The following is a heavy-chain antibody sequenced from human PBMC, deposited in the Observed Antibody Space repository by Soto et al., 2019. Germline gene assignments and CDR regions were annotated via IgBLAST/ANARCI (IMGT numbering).Heavy chain of an antibody. Sequence: QVQLVQSGAEMKKPGSSVKVSCQSSGGTFNTYAMNWVRQAPGQGPEWMGDISPMFGAANYAPKFQGRVTITADESTGTSYMQVSSLTSEDTALYFCAREVQVHTPAFGYWGQGTRVTVSS. CDR1: GGTFNTYA. D-gene: IGHD3-10*01. V-gene: IGHV1-69*19. J-gene: IGHJ4*02. CDR3: AREVQVHTPAFGY. CDR2: ISPMFGAA.